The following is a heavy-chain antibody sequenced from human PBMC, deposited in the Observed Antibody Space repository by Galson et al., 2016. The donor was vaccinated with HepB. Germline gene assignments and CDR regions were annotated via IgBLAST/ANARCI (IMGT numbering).Heavy chain of an antibody. J-gene: IGHJ4*02. Sequence: SLRLSCAASGFTFSTYAMTWVRQAPGKGLEWVSVISGSDDYRYYADSVKGRFTISRDNSKNTLYLQMNSLRVEDTAFYYCAKGYGSFDSWGQGTLVTVSS. CDR1: GFTFSTYA. CDR3: AKGYGSFDS. D-gene: IGHD4-17*01. V-gene: IGHV3-23*01. CDR2: ISGSDDYR.